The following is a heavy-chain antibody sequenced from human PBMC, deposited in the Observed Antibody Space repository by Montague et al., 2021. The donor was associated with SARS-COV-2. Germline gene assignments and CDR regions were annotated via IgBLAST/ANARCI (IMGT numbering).Heavy chain of an antibody. V-gene: IGHV4-39*01. CDR1: GDSVSSSDHY. Sequence: TLSLTCTVSGDSVSSSDHYWGWIRQPPGKGLEWLGIVYYSGYXYYNPSVKGRVTISIDASKNQFSLKLNSLTATDTAIYHCARRRLREDYFDFWGQGTLLTVSS. J-gene: IGHJ4*02. CDR2: VYYSGYX. D-gene: IGHD4-17*01. CDR3: ARRRLREDYFDF.